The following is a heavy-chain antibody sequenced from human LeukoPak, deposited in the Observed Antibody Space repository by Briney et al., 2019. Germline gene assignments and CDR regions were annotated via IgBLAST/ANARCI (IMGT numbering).Heavy chain of an antibody. J-gene: IGHJ4*02. CDR1: GDSITTYD. Sequence: PSETLSLTCSVSGDSITTYDWSXXRQPAGKGLXXLGQIFXSGSATYNSSLKXRLTMSVDKSKNQVSLKLISITAADTAIYYCARHSPSGWYFFDLWGRGTLVTVSA. V-gene: IGHV4-4*07. CDR2: IFXSGSA. D-gene: IGHD6-19*01. CDR3: ARHSPSGWYFFDL.